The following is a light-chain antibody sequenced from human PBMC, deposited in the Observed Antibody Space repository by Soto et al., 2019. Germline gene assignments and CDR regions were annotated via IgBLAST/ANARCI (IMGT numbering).Light chain of an antibody. J-gene: IGLJ2*01. V-gene: IGLV2-14*03. CDR2: DVS. CDR3: RPYRSSGPLVV. Sequence: QSVLTQPASVSGSPGQSITISCTGTISDLGDYNYVSWYQQHPDRAPKLLIYDVSNRPSGVSDRFSGSKSGNTASLTISGLQANDEADYYCRPYRSSGPLVVFGGGTKLTVL. CDR1: ISDLGDYNY.